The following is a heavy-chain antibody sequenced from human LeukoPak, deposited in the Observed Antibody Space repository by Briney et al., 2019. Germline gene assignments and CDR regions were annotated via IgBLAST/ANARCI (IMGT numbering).Heavy chain of an antibody. Sequence: ASVKVSCKASGYTFTVYAMNWVRQAPGQGLEWMGWINTNTGNPTYAQGFTGRFVFSLDTSVSTAYLQISGLKAEDTAVYYCARGLSDYYYDSSGYPLWGQGTLVTVSS. CDR2: INTNTGNP. D-gene: IGHD3-22*01. V-gene: IGHV7-4-1*02. CDR1: GYTFTVYA. CDR3: ARGLSDYYYDSSGYPL. J-gene: IGHJ4*02.